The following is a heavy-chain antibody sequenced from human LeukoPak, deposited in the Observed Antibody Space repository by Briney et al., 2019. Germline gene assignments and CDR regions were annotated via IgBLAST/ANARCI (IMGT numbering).Heavy chain of an antibody. CDR3: ASLHPFDY. CDR1: GYSISTTNW. J-gene: IGHJ4*02. Sequence: PSDTLSLTCAVSGYSISTTNWWGWIRQPPGKGLEWIGYIYYSGSTYYKPSLKSRVTMSVDTSKNQFSLKLSSVTAVDTAVYYCASLHPFDYWGQGTLVTVSS. V-gene: IGHV4-28*01. D-gene: IGHD4-11*01. CDR2: IYYSGST.